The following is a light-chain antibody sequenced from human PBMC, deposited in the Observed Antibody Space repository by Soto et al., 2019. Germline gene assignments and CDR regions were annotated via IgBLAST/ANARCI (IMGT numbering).Light chain of an antibody. Sequence: QSALTQPASVSGSPGQSITISCTGSSGDVGNYDLVSWYQQHPGKAPKLMIYDVSNRPSGVSNRFSGSKSGNTASLTISGLQAEDEADYYCSSYTSSSAYLLFGGGTKLTVL. CDR1: SGDVGNYDL. J-gene: IGLJ2*01. V-gene: IGLV2-14*02. CDR2: DVS. CDR3: SSYTSSSAYLL.